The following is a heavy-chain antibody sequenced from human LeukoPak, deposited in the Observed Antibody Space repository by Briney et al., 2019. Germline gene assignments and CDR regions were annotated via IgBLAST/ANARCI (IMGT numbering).Heavy chain of an antibody. CDR2: ISSSSSYI. D-gene: IGHD4-17*01. V-gene: IGHV3-21*01. CDR3: ARTSSVTPTPSFDS. CDR1: GFTFSSYS. Sequence: GGSLRLSCAASGFTFSSYSMNWVRQAPGKGLEWVSSISSSSSYIYYPDSVKGRFTISGDNAKNSLYLQMNSLRAEGTAVYYCARTSSVTPTPSFDSWGQGTLVTVSS. J-gene: IGHJ4*02.